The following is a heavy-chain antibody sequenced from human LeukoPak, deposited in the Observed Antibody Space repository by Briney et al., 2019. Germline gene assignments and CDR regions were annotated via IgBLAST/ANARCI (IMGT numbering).Heavy chain of an antibody. CDR2: IGTAGDT. J-gene: IGHJ6*02. CDR1: GFTFSSYD. Sequence: PGGSLRLSCAASGFTFSSYDMHWVRQATGKGLEWVSAIGTAGDTYYPGSVKGRFTISRENARNSLYLQMNSLRAGDTAVYYCARSLRTYYYYYGMDVWGQGTTVTVSS. D-gene: IGHD5/OR15-5a*01. CDR3: ARSLRTYYYYYGMDV. V-gene: IGHV3-13*01.